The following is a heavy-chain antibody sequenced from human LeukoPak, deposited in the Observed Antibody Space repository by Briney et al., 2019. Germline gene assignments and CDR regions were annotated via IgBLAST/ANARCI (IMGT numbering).Heavy chain of an antibody. J-gene: IGHJ4*02. V-gene: IGHV4-34*01. CDR1: GGSFSGYY. Sequence: SETLSLTCAVYGGSFSGYYWSWIRQPPGKGLEWIGEINHSGSTNYNPSLKSRVTISVDTSKNQFSLKLSSVTAADTAVYYCAKGFSGTPCFDDWGQGSLVTVSS. D-gene: IGHD6-19*01. CDR3: AKGFSGTPCFDD. CDR2: INHSGST.